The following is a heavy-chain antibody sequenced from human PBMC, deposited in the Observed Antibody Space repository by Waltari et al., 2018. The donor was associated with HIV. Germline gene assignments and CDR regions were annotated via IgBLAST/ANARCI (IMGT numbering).Heavy chain of an antibody. D-gene: IGHD2-21*02. Sequence: QVDLQQWGTGLLTPSETLSRTCAAYGGSFTVHTWVWIRETPGEGPQGIGEMNDVGKSNYNPTLKSRADMTIDPSKKQFSLKLHSVTAADTGVYYCARGPRPSTVTAPGWYFDLWGRGTLVTVSS. CDR2: MNDVGKS. V-gene: IGHV4-34*02. CDR3: ARGPRPSTVTAPGWYFDL. J-gene: IGHJ2*01. CDR1: GGSFTVHT.